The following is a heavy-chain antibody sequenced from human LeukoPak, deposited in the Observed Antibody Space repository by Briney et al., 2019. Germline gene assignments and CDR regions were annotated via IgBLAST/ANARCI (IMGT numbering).Heavy chain of an antibody. CDR1: GGSIHTYN. Sequence: SETLSLTCTVSGGSIHTYNWMWIRQPAGKGLEWIGRNSISGMGDYNPSLMSRVSISVDKSNNQFYLTLTSVTAADTAVYYCARDREHSYGSAFDHWGQGMLVTVS. V-gene: IGHV4-4*07. D-gene: IGHD5-18*01. CDR3: ARDREHSYGSAFDH. CDR2: NSISGMG. J-gene: IGHJ4*02.